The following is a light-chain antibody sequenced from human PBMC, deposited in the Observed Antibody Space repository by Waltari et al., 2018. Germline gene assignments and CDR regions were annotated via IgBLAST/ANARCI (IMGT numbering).Light chain of an antibody. CDR1: QSLSRSN. J-gene: IGKJ3*01. V-gene: IGKV3-20*01. Sequence: EIVLTQSPGTLSLSPGERAVLSCRASQSLSRSNIAWYQQKPGQAPRLLIAGASNRATGIPDRFSGRQSGTDFTLMISRLEPEDFAVYSCQQYDSPPFTFGPGTKVEIK. CDR3: QQYDSPPFT. CDR2: GAS.